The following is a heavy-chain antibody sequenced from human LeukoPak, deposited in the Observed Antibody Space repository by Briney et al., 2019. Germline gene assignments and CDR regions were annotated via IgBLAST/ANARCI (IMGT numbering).Heavy chain of an antibody. J-gene: IGHJ4*02. V-gene: IGHV3-30*18. Sequence: PGGSLRLSCAASGFTFSSYGMHWVRQAPGKGLEWVAVISYDGSNKYYADSVKGRFTISRDNSKNTLYLQMNSLRAEDTAVYYCSKSYSYRDLDYWGQGTLVTVSS. CDR1: GFTFSSYG. CDR3: SKSYSYRDLDY. D-gene: IGHD5-18*01. CDR2: ISYDGSNK.